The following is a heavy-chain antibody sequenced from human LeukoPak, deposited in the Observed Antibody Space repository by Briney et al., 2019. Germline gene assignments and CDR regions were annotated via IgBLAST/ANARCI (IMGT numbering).Heavy chain of an antibody. V-gene: IGHV1-8*01. J-gene: IGHJ4*02. CDR2: MNPNSGNT. CDR3: ARGEAAIFGVVILDY. Sequence: ASVKVSCTASGYTFTSYDINWVRQATGPGVEWLGWMNPNSGNTGYAQKFQGRVTMTRNTSISTAYMELSSLRSEDTAVYYCARGEAAIFGVVILDYWGQGTLVTVSS. CDR1: GYTFTSYD. D-gene: IGHD3-3*01.